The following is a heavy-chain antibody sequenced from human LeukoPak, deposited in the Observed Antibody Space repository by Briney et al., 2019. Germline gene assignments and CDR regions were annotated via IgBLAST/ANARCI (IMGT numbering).Heavy chain of an antibody. CDR3: AKDSRYFDWLFQNVY. J-gene: IGHJ4*02. CDR1: GFTFSSYA. D-gene: IGHD3-9*01. CDR2: ISGSGGST. Sequence: GGSLRLSCAASGFTFSSYAMSWVRQAPGKGLEWVSAISGSGGSTYYADSVKGRLTISRDNSKNTLYLQMNSLRAEDTAVYYCAKDSRYFDWLFQNVYWGQGTLVTVSS. V-gene: IGHV3-23*01.